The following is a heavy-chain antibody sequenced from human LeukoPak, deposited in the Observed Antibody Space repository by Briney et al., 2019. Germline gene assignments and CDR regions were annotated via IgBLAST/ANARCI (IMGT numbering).Heavy chain of an antibody. CDR3: ARHKLTYYFDS. V-gene: IGHV4-39*01. Sequence: PSETLFLTCTVSGGSISSSSYYWGWIRQPPGMGPEWIGTIYHSGKTYYNPSLKSRVTISVDTSKIQFSLKLSSVTAADTAVYYCARHKLTYYFDSWGQGTLVTVSS. CDR1: GGSISSSSYY. D-gene: IGHD2-15*01. J-gene: IGHJ4*02. CDR2: IYHSGKT.